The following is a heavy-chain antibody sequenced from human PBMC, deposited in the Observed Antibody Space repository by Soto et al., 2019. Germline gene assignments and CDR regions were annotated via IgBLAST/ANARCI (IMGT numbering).Heavy chain of an antibody. J-gene: IGHJ4*02. CDR1: GGSISNYY. Sequence: SETLSLTCSISGGSISNYYWSWIRQSPGNRLEWIGYIHYSGGTNSNPSLKSRVAMSVDTSKNQFSLKLSSVTAADTAVYYCERARYGSTLDYWGQGKLVTVSS. CDR2: IHYSGGT. V-gene: IGHV4-59*01. D-gene: IGHD3-10*01. CDR3: ERARYGSTLDY.